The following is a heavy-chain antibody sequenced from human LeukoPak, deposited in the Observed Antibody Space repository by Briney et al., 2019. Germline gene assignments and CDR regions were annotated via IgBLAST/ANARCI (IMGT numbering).Heavy chain of an antibody. CDR1: GFSFSSYA. J-gene: IGHJ4*02. Sequence: GGSLRLSCAASGFSFSSYAMTWARQAPVKGLAWVSLINTGGSTYYADSVKGRFTMSRDNSKSMLYLQMDSLRAEDTAVYYCARVYNNNYFDHWGQGTLVTVSS. D-gene: IGHD1-14*01. V-gene: IGHV3-53*01. CDR2: INTGGST. CDR3: ARVYNNNYFDH.